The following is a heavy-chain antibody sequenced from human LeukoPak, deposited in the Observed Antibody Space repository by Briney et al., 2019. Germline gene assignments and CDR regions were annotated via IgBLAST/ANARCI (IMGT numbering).Heavy chain of an antibody. Sequence: QSGGSLRLSCATSGFTFSNYGMHWLRQAPGKGLEWVAVISYDGSNKYYADSVKGRFTISRDNSKNTLYLQMNSLRPEDAAVYYCANLPLWGQGTLVTVSS. J-gene: IGHJ4*02. CDR2: ISYDGSNK. V-gene: IGHV3-30*18. CDR3: ANLPL. CDR1: GFTFSNYG.